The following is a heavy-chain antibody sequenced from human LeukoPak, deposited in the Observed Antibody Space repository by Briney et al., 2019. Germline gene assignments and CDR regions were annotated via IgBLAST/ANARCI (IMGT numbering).Heavy chain of an antibody. CDR2: INHSGST. D-gene: IGHD3-9*01. Sequence: SETLSLTCAVYGGSFSGYYWSWIRQPPGKGLEWIGEINHSGSTNYNPSLKSRVTISVDTSKNQFSLKLSSVTAADTAVYYCAPPGNDTLTGSWGQGTLVTVSS. CDR3: APPGNDTLTGS. J-gene: IGHJ5*02. V-gene: IGHV4-34*01. CDR1: GGSFSGYY.